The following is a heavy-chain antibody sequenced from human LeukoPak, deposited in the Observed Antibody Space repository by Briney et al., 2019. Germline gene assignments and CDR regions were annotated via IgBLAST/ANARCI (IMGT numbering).Heavy chain of an antibody. Sequence: SETLSLTCTVSGASISSYYWSWIRQPPGKGPEWIGYISYSGSTNYNPSLKSRVTISVDTSKNQFSLNLSSVTAADTAVYYYARVVVQGYGDSFDFWGQGTLVTVSS. V-gene: IGHV4-59*01. J-gene: IGHJ4*02. D-gene: IGHD4-17*01. CDR1: GASISSYY. CDR2: ISYSGST. CDR3: ARVVVQGYGDSFDF.